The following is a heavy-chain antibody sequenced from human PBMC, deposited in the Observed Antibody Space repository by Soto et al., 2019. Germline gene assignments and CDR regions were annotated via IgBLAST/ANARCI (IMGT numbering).Heavy chain of an antibody. CDR1: GFMFNSYA. V-gene: IGHV3-64*01. CDR3: ARRTAGSYFDL. D-gene: IGHD2-21*02. CDR2: ISSLGDST. J-gene: IGHJ2*01. Sequence: EVQLVETGGGLVQPGGSLRLSCAASGFMFNSYAMHWVRQAPGKGLEYDSAISSLGDSTFYANSVKDRFTISRDNSKNTLDLQLGRLRAEEMAVYYCARRTAGSYFDLWGRGILVTVSS.